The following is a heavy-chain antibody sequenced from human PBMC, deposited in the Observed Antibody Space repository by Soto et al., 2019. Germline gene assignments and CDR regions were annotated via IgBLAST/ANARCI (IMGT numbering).Heavy chain of an antibody. Sequence: VESLNTYCQGPGNSFAINWIVWVLQMPGKGLEWMGIIYLSDSDTRYSPSFQGQVTISADRSNSTAYLQWSSLKASDTAMYYCATSRLDGNYAADVWGQGTTVTVSS. CDR3: ATSRLDGNYAADV. CDR1: GNSFAINW. J-gene: IGHJ6*02. V-gene: IGHV5-51*01. CDR2: IYLSDSDT. D-gene: IGHD3-16*01.